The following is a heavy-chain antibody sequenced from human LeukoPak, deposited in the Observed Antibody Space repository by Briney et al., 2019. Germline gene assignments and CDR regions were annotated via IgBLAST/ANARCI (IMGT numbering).Heavy chain of an antibody. CDR3: ARHSGMVDRHFAH. D-gene: IGHD3-3*01. Sequence: SETLSLTCNVSGGSIVISSYYWGWVRRSPGKGLEWLGSMSYGGTSYYNPSLKSRVTMSVDTSKNTFSLKVTSVTAADTAVYFCARHSGMVDRHFAHWGQGTLVPVSS. V-gene: IGHV4-39*01. CDR2: MSYGGTS. J-gene: IGHJ4*02. CDR1: GGSIVISSYY.